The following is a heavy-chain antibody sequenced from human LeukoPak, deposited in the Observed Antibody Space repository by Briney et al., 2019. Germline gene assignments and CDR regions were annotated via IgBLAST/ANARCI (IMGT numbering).Heavy chain of an antibody. CDR3: ARGVAVAGRGNY. CDR2: IKQDGSEK. J-gene: IGHJ4*02. Sequence: GGFLRLSCAASGFTFSSYWMSWVRQAPGKGLEWVANIKQDGSEKYYVDSVKGRFTISRDIAKNSLYLQMNSLRAEDTAVYYCARGVAVAGRGNYWGQGTLVTVPS. V-gene: IGHV3-7*01. CDR1: GFTFSSYW. D-gene: IGHD6-19*01.